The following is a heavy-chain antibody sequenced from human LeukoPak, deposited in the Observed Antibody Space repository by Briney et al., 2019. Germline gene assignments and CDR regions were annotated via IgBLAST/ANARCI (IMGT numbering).Heavy chain of an antibody. Sequence: PGGSLRLSCAASEFSVGSNYMTWVRQAPGKGLEWVSSISSSSSYIYYADSVKGRFTISRDNAKNSLYLQMNSLRAEDTAVYYCARVWYRQQNWFDPWGQGTLVTVSS. D-gene: IGHD6-13*01. V-gene: IGHV3-21*01. J-gene: IGHJ5*02. CDR1: EFSVGSNY. CDR2: ISSSSSYI. CDR3: ARVWYRQQNWFDP.